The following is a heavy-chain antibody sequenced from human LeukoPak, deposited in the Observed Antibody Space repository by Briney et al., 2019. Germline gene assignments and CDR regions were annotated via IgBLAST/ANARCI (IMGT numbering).Heavy chain of an antibody. V-gene: IGHV4-59*08. CDR2: IYYSGST. J-gene: IGHJ4*02. CDR1: GGSISSYY. Sequence: SETLSLTCTVSGGSISSYYWSWIRQPPGKGLEWIGYIYYSGSTNYNPSLKSRVTISVDTSKNQFSLKLSSVTAADTAVYYCERYSRYFDYWGQGTLVTVSS. CDR3: ERYSRYFDY. D-gene: IGHD3-22*01.